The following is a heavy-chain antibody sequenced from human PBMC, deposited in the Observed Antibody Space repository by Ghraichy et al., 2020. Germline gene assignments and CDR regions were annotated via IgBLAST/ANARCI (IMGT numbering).Heavy chain of an antibody. CDR3: AKAWRYCSGGTCTSYNWCDH. CDR2: IGASGGAT. V-gene: IGHV3-23*01. D-gene: IGHD2-15*01. CDR1: GLTFSNYA. Sequence: GGSLRLSCAASGLTFSNYAMTWVRQAPGQGLEWVSGIGASGGATYYADSVKGRFTISRDNSKSTLYLQMNSLRAEDTAIYYCAKAWRYCSGGTCTSYNWCDHWGQGTLVTVSS. J-gene: IGHJ5*02.